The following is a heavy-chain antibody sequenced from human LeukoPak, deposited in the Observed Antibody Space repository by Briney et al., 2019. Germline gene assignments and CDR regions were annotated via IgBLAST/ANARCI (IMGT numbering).Heavy chain of an antibody. J-gene: IGHJ5*02. Sequence: SETLSLTCAVYGGSFSGYYWSLIRQPPGKGLEWIGKINHSGSTNYNPSLKSRVTISVDTSKNQFSLKLSSVTAADTAVYYCARAIAVAGSRFDPWGQGTLVTVSS. CDR1: GGSFSGYY. D-gene: IGHD6-19*01. CDR2: INHSGST. V-gene: IGHV4-34*01. CDR3: ARAIAVAGSRFDP.